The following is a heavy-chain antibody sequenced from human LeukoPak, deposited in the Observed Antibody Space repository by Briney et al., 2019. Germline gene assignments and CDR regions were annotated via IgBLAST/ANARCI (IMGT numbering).Heavy chain of an antibody. V-gene: IGHV4-59*01. J-gene: IGHJ5*02. CDR1: DGSISGYY. Sequence: SETLSLTCTVSDGSISGYYWSWFRQPPGKGLEWFGYIYYSGSTNYNPSLKSRVSISADTSKNQFSLRLSSVTAADTAVYYCARVERSGWYLFDPWGQGTLVTVSS. CDR3: ARVERSGWYLFDP. D-gene: IGHD6-19*01. CDR2: IYYSGST.